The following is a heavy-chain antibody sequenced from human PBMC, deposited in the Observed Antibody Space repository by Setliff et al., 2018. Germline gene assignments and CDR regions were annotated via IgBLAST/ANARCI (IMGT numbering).Heavy chain of an antibody. V-gene: IGHV4-34*01. D-gene: IGHD3-10*01. CDR2: INHYGST. CDR1: DGSFSDYY. CDR3: ARRWNFGPYGSGIHDGFDM. Sequence: SETLSLTCAVYDGSFSDYYWSWIRQPPGKGLEWIGEINHYGSTKYKSSLKSRVTISVDTSKNQFSLKLNSVTAADTAAYYCARRWNFGPYGSGIHDGFDMWGQGTMVTVSS. J-gene: IGHJ3*02.